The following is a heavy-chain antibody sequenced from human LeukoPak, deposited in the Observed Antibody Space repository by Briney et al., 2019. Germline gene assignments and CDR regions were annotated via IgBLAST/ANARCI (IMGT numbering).Heavy chain of an antibody. D-gene: IGHD6-13*01. CDR3: ARGQQQPDY. Sequence: SETLSLTCAVYGGSFSGYCWSWIRQPPGKGLEWIGEINHSGSTNYNPSLKSRVTISVDTSRNQFSLKLSSVTAADTAVYYCARGQQQPDYWGQGTLVTVSS. J-gene: IGHJ4*02. CDR2: INHSGST. CDR1: GGSFSGYC. V-gene: IGHV4-34*01.